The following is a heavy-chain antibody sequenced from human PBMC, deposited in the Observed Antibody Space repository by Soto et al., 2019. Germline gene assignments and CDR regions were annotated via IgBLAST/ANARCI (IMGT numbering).Heavy chain of an antibody. CDR1: GYTFTSYG. J-gene: IGHJ4*02. Sequence: QVQLVQSGAEVKKPGASVKVSCKSSGYTFTSYGISWVRQAPGQGLEWMGWSSAYNGNTKYAQKLQGTLTMTTDPSTSTTYMELRSLRSDDPAVNYCARDPPPVDYWGQGTLVTVSP. CDR3: ARDPPPVDY. CDR2: SSAYNGNT. V-gene: IGHV1-18*01.